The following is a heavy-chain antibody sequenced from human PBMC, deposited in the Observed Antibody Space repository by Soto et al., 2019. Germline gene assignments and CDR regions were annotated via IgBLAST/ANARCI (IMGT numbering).Heavy chain of an antibody. CDR3: AKDYDILTGYYFPRVDGYFDY. CDR1: GFTFSSYG. D-gene: IGHD3-9*01. V-gene: IGHV3-30*18. Sequence: GGSLRLSCAASGFTFSSYGMHWVRQAPGKGLEWVAVISYDGSNKYYADSVKGRFTISRGNSKNKMNLQMNSLRAEDRAEYYCAKDYDILTGYYFPRVDGYFDYWGQGTLVTVSS. CDR2: ISYDGSNK. J-gene: IGHJ4*02.